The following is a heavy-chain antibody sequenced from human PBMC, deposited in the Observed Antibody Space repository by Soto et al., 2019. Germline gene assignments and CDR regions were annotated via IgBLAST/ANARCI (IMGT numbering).Heavy chain of an antibody. D-gene: IGHD6-13*01. V-gene: IGHV5-51*01. CDR1: GYSFTSYW. Sequence: GESLKISGKGSGYSFTSYWIGWVRQMPGKGLEWMGIIYPGDSDTRYSPSFQGQVTISADKSISTAYLQWSSLKASDTAMYYCARHLALYSSSWYALDAFDIWGQGTMVTVSS. J-gene: IGHJ3*02. CDR2: IYPGDSDT. CDR3: ARHLALYSSSWYALDAFDI.